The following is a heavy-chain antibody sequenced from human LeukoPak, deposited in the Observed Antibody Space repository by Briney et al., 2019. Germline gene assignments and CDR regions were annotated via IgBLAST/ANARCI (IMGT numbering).Heavy chain of an antibody. CDR2: IHYSGTT. D-gene: IGHD3-10*01. J-gene: IGHJ3*02. Sequence: SGTLSLTCAVSGVSISSDYWWSWVRQPPGKGLEYIGEIHYSGTTNYNPSLKSRVTISLDKSKNQFSLNLNSVTAADTAVFYCARGSHDTIRGVLDIWGQGTMVTVSS. CDR3: ARGSHDTIRGVLDI. V-gene: IGHV4-4*02. CDR1: GVSISSDYW.